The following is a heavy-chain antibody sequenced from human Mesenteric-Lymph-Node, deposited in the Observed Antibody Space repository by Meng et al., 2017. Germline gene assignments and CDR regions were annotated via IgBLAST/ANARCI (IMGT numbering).Heavy chain of an antibody. D-gene: IGHD1-26*01. CDR2: TKYKSKWYY. CDR1: GDSIADSSVA. J-gene: IGHJ3*02. V-gene: IGHV6-1*01. Sequence: SQTRSLTCAVSGDSIADSSVAWNWIRQSPSRGLEWLGTTKYKSKWYYYYAESVKSRIIIKPDTSKNQFSLQLNSMTPDDTALYYCVRDHKWAFDIWDQGTVVTVSS. CDR3: VRDHKWAFDI.